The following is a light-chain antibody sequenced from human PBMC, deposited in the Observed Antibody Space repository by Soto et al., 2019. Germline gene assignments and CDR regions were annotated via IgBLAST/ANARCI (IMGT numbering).Light chain of an antibody. CDR3: QQYNNWPLT. CDR1: QSVSTN. V-gene: IGKV3-15*01. J-gene: IGKJ1*01. Sequence: EIVMTQSPATLSVSPGERATLSCRASQSVSTNLAWYQQKPGQAPRLLIYGASTRATGIPARFSGSGSGTEFTLIISSLQSEDFAVYSCQQYNNWPLTFGQGTKVEIK. CDR2: GAS.